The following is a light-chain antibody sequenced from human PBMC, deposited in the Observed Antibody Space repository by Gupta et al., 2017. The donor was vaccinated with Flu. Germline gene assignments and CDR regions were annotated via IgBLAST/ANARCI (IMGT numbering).Light chain of an antibody. Sequence: QSMLTQAPPAHGTPGPRLTIPCPGSSSNIGANTVNWYQQLPGAAPKLLIYGHNQRPSGVPDRFSGSKSGTSASLAISGLQSEDEADYYCAAWNDSLNGVVFGGGTKLTVL. V-gene: IGLV1-44*01. J-gene: IGLJ2*01. CDR1: SSNIGANT. CDR3: AAWNDSLNGVV. CDR2: GHN.